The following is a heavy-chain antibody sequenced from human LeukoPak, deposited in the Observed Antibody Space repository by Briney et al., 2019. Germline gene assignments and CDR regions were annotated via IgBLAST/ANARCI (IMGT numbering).Heavy chain of an antibody. J-gene: IGHJ4*02. CDR1: GFTFSNAW. V-gene: IGHV3-15*01. D-gene: IGHD2-15*01. CDR2: IKSKIDGGTT. CDR3: TTSLTPYYFDF. Sequence: GGSLRLSCAASGFTFSNAWMSWVRQAPGKGLVWVGLIKSKIDGGTTDYAAPVKGRFTISRDDSNNGLYLQMNSLKTEDTAVYYCTTSLTPYYFDFWGQGTLVTVSS.